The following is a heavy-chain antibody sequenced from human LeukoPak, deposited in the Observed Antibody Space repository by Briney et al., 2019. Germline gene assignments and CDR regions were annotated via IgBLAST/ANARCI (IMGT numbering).Heavy chain of an antibody. Sequence: GGSLRLSCAASGFTFSSDWMIWVRQAPGKGLEWVANIKPDEGEKYYVDSVKGRFTVSRDNAKNSLYLPMNSLRAEDTAVYYCAREFRSGYNSRWFDYWGQGTLVTVSS. D-gene: IGHD6-19*01. CDR1: GFTFSSDW. CDR2: IKPDEGEK. V-gene: IGHV3-7*01. CDR3: AREFRSGYNSRWFDY. J-gene: IGHJ5*01.